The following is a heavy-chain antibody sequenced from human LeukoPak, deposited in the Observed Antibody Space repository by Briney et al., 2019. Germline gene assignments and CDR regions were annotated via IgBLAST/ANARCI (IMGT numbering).Heavy chain of an antibody. J-gene: IGHJ4*02. D-gene: IGHD2-15*01. CDR1: GFTFSSNS. Sequence: GGSLRLSCTVSGFTFSSNSWSWVRQAPGKGLEWVSFICSGGNTHYSDSVKGRFTIPRDNSKNTMYLQMNSLRAEDTAIYYCARRAGEYSHPYDYWGQGTLVTVSS. V-gene: IGHV3-53*01. CDR3: ARRAGEYSHPYDY. CDR2: ICSGGNT.